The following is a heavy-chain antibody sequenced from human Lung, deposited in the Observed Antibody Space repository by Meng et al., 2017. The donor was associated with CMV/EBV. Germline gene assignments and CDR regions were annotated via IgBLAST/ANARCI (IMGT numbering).Heavy chain of an antibody. CDR1: GYTFTSDA. CDR3: ARGDYYDSSGLDY. CDR2: TKKTSWNP. Sequence: QLQLEPSASLLNKPGASARVARKASGYTFTSDAMNWVRQAHGQGGVWMGGTKKTSWNPTYPPGFTGRFVFSLETSVNTAYLQISGLKAGDTVVYYCARGDYYDSSGLDYWGQGTLVTVSS. J-gene: IGHJ4*02. V-gene: IGHV7-4-1*02. D-gene: IGHD3-22*01.